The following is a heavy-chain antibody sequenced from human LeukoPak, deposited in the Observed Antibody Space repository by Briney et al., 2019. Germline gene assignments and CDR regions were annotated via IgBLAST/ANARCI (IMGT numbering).Heavy chain of an antibody. CDR1: GFTFSGSA. CDR2: IRSKANSYAT. J-gene: IGHJ4*02. Sequence: GGSLRLSCAASGFTFSGSAMHWVRQASGKGLEWVGRIRSKANSYATAYAASVKGRFTISRDDSKNTAYLQMNSLKTEDTAVYYCARVATTDYWGQGTLVTVSS. CDR3: ARVATTDY. V-gene: IGHV3-73*01. D-gene: IGHD1/OR15-1a*01.